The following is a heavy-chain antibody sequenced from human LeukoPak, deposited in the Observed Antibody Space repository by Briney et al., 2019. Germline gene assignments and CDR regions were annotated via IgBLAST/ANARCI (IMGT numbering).Heavy chain of an antibody. CDR3: AREKYTSGWYDANWFDP. D-gene: IGHD6-19*01. V-gene: IGHV4-59*01. J-gene: IGHJ5*02. CDR2: IYYSGST. Sequence: PSETLSLTCTVSGGSISSYYWSWIRQPPGKGLEWIGYIYYSGSTNYNPSLKSRVTISLDTSKNQFSLKLSSVTAADTAVYYCAREKYTSGWYDANWFDPWGQGTLVTVSS. CDR1: GGSISSYY.